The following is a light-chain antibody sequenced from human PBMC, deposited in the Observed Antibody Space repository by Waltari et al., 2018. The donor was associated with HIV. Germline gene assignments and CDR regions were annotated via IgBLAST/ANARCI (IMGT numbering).Light chain of an antibody. CDR1: SSDIGGYTY. J-gene: IGLJ2*01. V-gene: IGLV2-8*01. CDR3: SSYGGSANLL. CDR2: EVN. Sequence: QSALTQPPSASGSPGQSVTISCTGTSSDIGGYTYVSWYQQYPGKAPKLMIYEVNKRPSGVPDRFSGSKSANTASLTVSGLQAEDEADYYCSSYGGSANLLFGGGTKLTVL.